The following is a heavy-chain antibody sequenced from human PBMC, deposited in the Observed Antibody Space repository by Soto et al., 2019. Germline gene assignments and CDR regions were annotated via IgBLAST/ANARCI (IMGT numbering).Heavy chain of an antibody. J-gene: IGHJ4*02. V-gene: IGHV4-34*01. CDR1: GGSFSGYY. Sequence: QVQLQQWGAGLLKPSETLSLTCAVYGGSFSGYYWSWIRQPPGKGLEWIGEINHSGSTNYNPSLKSRFTISVDTSKNQFSLKLSSVTAADTAVYYCAREHSSSWYLYWGQGTLVTVSS. D-gene: IGHD6-13*01. CDR2: INHSGST. CDR3: AREHSSSWYLY.